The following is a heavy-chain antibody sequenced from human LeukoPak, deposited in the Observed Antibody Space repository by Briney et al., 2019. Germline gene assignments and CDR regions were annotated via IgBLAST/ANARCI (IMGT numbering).Heavy chain of an antibody. CDR2: INHSGST. Sequence: SETLSLTCAVYGGSFSGYYWSWIRQPPGKGLEWIGEINHSGSTNYNPSLKSRVTISVDTSKNQFSLKLSSVTAADTAVYYCAREVLHYYYYYYMDVWGKGTTVTISS. CDR1: GGSFSGYY. V-gene: IGHV4-34*01. J-gene: IGHJ6*03. CDR3: AREVLHYYYYYYMDV.